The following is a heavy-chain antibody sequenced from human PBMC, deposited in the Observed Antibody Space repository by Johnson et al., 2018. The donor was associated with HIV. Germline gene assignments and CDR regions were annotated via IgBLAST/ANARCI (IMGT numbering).Heavy chain of an antibody. CDR1: GFTVSSNY. V-gene: IGHV3-66*02. J-gene: IGHJ3*02. CDR2: IYSGGST. CDR3: ASYDILTGYYAFAI. Sequence: VQLVESGGGLVQPGGSLRLSCAASGFTVSSNYMSWVRQAPGKGLEWVSVIYSGGSTYYADSVKGRFTISRDNSKNTLYLQMNSLRAEDTAVYYCASYDILTGYYAFAIWGQGTMVTVSS. D-gene: IGHD3-9*01.